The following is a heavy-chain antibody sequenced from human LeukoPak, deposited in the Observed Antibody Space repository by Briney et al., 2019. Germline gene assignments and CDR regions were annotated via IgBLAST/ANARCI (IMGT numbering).Heavy chain of an antibody. V-gene: IGHV3-7*01. CDR2: IKQDVSEK. CDR3: ARARWVNGLYYFDY. CDR1: GFTFTHDW. D-gene: IGHD2-8*01. Sequence: PGGSLRLSSAASGFTFTHDWMSSVRQAPGKGLEWVANIKQDVSEKYYVDSVKGRFSISRDNAQNSLYLQMNSLRAEDTAMYYCARARWVNGLYYFDYWGQGTLVTVSS. J-gene: IGHJ4*02.